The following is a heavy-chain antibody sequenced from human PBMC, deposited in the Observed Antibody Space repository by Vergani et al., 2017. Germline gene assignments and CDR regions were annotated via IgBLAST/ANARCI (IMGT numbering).Heavy chain of an antibody. Sequence: QVQLQQWGAGLLKPSETLSLTCAVYGGSFSGYYWGWIRQPPGKGLEWIGSIYYSGSTYYNPSLKSRVTISVDTSKNQFSLKLSSVTAADTAVYYCARRFVSYFSSSRAPDAFDIWGQGTMVTVSS. CDR3: ARRFVSYFSSSRAPDAFDI. J-gene: IGHJ3*02. D-gene: IGHD6-6*01. V-gene: IGHV4-34*01. CDR2: IYYSGST. CDR1: GGSFSGYY.